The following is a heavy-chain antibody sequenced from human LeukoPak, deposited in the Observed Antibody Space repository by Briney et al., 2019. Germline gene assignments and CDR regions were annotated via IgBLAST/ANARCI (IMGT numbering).Heavy chain of an antibody. CDR1: GGSISSSNW. J-gene: IGHJ4*02. Sequence: PSETLSLTCAVSGGSISSSNWWSWVRQPPGKGLEWIGEIYHSGSTNYNPSLKSRVTISVDKSKNQFSLKLSSVTAADTAVYYCARMVRGVIISPRFDYWGQGTLVTVSS. V-gene: IGHV4-4*02. CDR2: IYHSGST. CDR3: ARMVRGVIISPRFDY. D-gene: IGHD3-10*01.